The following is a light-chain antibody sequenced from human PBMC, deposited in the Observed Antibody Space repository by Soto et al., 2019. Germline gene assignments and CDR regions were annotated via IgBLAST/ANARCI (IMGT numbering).Light chain of an antibody. Sequence: QSALTQPASVSGSPGQSITISCTGTSSDVGGYKYVSWYQQHPGKAPKLMIYDIRNRPSGVSNRFSGSKSRNTASLTISGLQAEDEAIYSCSSYTSSSTRVFGTGTKLTVL. CDR3: SSYTSSSTRV. CDR1: SSDVGGYKY. J-gene: IGLJ1*01. V-gene: IGLV2-14*03. CDR2: DIR.